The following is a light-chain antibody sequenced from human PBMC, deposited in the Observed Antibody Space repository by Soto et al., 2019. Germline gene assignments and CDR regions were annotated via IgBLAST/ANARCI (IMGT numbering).Light chain of an antibody. CDR1: ASNIGANYD. J-gene: IGLJ1*01. CDR2: GTS. V-gene: IGLV1-40*01. CDR3: GSWDSSLSAYV. Sequence: QSVLTQPPSVSGAPGQRVTISCTGGASNIGANYDVHWYQQLPGTAPKLLIYGTSNRPSGVPDRFSGSKSGTSATLGITGFQTGDEADYYCGSWDSSLSAYVFGTGTKLTVL.